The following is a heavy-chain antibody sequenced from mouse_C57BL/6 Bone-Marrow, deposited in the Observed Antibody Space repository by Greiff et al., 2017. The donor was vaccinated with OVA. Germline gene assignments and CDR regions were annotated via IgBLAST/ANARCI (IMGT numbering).Heavy chain of an antibody. CDR1: GYTFTSYG. V-gene: IGHV1-58*01. D-gene: IGHD1-1*01. Sequence: VQLKQSGAELVRPGSSVKMSCKTSGYTFTSYGINWVKQRPGQGLEWIGYIYIGNGYTEYNEKFKGKATLTSDTSSSTAYMQLSSLTSEDSAIYFCARGALIYYYGSSLDYWGQGTTLTVSS. CDR3: ARGALIYYYGSSLDY. CDR2: IYIGNGYT. J-gene: IGHJ2*01.